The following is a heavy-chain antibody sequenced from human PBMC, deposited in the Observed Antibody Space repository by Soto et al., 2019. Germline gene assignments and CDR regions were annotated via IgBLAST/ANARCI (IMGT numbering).Heavy chain of an antibody. CDR1: GFDVSTSY. V-gene: IGHV3-23*01. CDR3: AKEVGYSSGYDYFDY. CDR2: ISGSGVST. Sequence: GGSLRLSCAGSGFDVSTSYMNWVRQAPGKGLEWVSGISGSGVSTHYADSVKGRFTISRDNSKNTLYLQMNSLRAEDTAVYYCAKEVGYSSGYDYFDYWGQGTLVTVSS. D-gene: IGHD6-19*01. J-gene: IGHJ4*02.